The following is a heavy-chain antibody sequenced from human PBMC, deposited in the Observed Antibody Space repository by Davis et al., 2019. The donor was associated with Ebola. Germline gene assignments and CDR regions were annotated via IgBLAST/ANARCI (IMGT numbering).Heavy chain of an antibody. V-gene: IGHV1-24*01. D-gene: IGHD1-1*01. CDR1: DYTLREIS. CDR3: ARGWTQVQLERHDAFDI. CDR2: FDPEDGET. Sequence: ASVKVSCKVSDYTLREISMHWVRQAPGKGLEWMGGFDPEDGETIYAQKFQGRVTMTEDTSTDTAYMELSSLRSDDTAVYYCARGWTQVQLERHDAFDIWGQGTMVTVSS. J-gene: IGHJ3*02.